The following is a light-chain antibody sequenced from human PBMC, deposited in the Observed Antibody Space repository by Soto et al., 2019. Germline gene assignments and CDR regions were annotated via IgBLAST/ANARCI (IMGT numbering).Light chain of an antibody. J-gene: IGKJ2*01. CDR3: QQYGSSPLYT. Sequence: EIVLTQSPGTLSLSPGERATLSCRASQSVSSSYLAWYQQKPGQAPRLLIYGASSRATGIPDRFSGSGSGTDFTLIISRLDPEDFAVYYCQQYGSSPLYTFGQGTKLEIK. CDR1: QSVSSSY. V-gene: IGKV3-20*01. CDR2: GAS.